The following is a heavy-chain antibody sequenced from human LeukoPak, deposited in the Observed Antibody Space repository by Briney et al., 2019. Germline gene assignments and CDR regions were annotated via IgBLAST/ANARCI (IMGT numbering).Heavy chain of an antibody. CDR2: INAGNGNT. CDR3: ARELNLWFGDYYGMDV. V-gene: IGHV1-3*01. Sequence: ASVKVSCKASGYTFTSYAMHWVRPAPGQRLEWMGWINAGNGNTKYSQKFQGRVTITRDTSASTAYMELSSLRSEDTAVYYCARELNLWFGDYYGMDVWGQGTTVTVSS. D-gene: IGHD3-10*01. J-gene: IGHJ6*02. CDR1: GYTFTSYA.